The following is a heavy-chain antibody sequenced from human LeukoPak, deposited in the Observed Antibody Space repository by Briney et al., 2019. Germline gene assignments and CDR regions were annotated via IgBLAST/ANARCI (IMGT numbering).Heavy chain of an antibody. Sequence: SEILTLTCSASGGSLSSHYRSWIRQPPGKGLELIGHIHGTGSTSYNPSLRGRVTISLDTSNNQFSLKLTSMTAADTAVYYCARFSSGCSTSSCYLTYWGQGTLVTVS. CDR2: IHGTGST. V-gene: IGHV4-59*11. D-gene: IGHD2-2*01. CDR3: ARFSSGCSTSSCYLTY. J-gene: IGHJ4*02. CDR1: GGSLSSHY.